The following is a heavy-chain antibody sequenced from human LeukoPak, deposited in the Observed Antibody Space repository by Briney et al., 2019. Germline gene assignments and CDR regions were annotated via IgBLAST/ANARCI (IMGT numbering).Heavy chain of an antibody. J-gene: IGHJ4*02. CDR3: AKDRGSGWYFDY. V-gene: IGHV3-23*01. D-gene: IGHD6-19*01. Sequence: PGGSLRLSCVGSGFTFITYGMSWVRQAPGQGLEWVSSFGGNNAGIYYADSVKGRFTSSRDNSKNTLHLQMDSLRAEGTAVYYCAKDRGSGWYFDYWGQGTLVTVSS. CDR1: GFTFITYG. CDR2: FGGNNAGI.